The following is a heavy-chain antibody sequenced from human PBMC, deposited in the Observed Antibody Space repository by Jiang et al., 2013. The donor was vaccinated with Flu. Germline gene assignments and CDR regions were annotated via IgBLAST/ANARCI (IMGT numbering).Heavy chain of an antibody. CDR2: ISWNSGTI. D-gene: IGHD1/OR15-1a*01. CDR3: TKHWNKEPTYDPFDM. V-gene: IGHV3-9*01. Sequence: VQLLESGGGLVQPGRSLRLSCAASGFIFDDYAMHWVRQAPGKGLEWVSGISWNSGTIDYADSVKGRFTISRDNAKNSLYLQMNGLRVEDTALYYCTKHWNKEPTYDPFDMWGQGTMVTVSS. CDR1: GFIFDDYA. J-gene: IGHJ3*02.